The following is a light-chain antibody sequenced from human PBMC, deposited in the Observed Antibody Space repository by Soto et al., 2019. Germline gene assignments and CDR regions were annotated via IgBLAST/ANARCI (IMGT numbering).Light chain of an antibody. CDR1: QSVSSSY. Sequence: EIVLTQSPGTLSLSPGERATLSCRASQSVSSSYLAWYQQKPGQAPRLLIYGASSRATGLPDRFSGSGSGTDFTLTISRLEPEDFAVYYCQQYGSSKLTFGGGTKV. CDR2: GAS. CDR3: QQYGSSKLT. J-gene: IGKJ4*01. V-gene: IGKV3-20*01.